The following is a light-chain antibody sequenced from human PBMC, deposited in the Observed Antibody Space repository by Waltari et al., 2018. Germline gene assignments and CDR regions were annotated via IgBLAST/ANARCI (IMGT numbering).Light chain of an antibody. Sequence: DLQMTQSPSTLSASVGDRVTITCRASQSISSWLAWYQQKPGKAPKLLIYKASSLESGVPSRFSGSGYGTEFTLTISSLQPDDFATYYCQQYNSYSPTTFGQGTKVEIK. CDR2: KAS. J-gene: IGKJ1*01. CDR1: QSISSW. CDR3: QQYNSYSPTT. V-gene: IGKV1-5*03.